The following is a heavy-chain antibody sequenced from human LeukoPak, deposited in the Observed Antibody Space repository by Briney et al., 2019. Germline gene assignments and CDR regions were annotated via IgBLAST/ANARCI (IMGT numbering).Heavy chain of an antibody. D-gene: IGHD2-15*01. Sequence: PGGSLRLSCAASGFTVTSTYMTWVRQAPGKGLEWASLIYRDDITHHADSVKGRFTISRDNSKNTLYLQMNSLKTKDTAVYYCAREGGVKYCSAGSCSLEYWGQGTLVTVPS. CDR3: AREGGVKYCSAGSCSLEY. V-gene: IGHV3-66*02. CDR1: GFTVTSTY. J-gene: IGHJ4*02. CDR2: IYRDDIT.